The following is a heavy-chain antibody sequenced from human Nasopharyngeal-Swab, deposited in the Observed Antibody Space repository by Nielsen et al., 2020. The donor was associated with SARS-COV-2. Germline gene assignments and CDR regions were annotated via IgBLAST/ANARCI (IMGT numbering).Heavy chain of an antibody. CDR3: ARLSRGYSYNHYYMDV. D-gene: IGHD1-1*01. V-gene: IGHV5-10-1*01. J-gene: IGHJ6*03. CDR1: GYSFTSSW. Sequence: GESLKISCKGSGYSFTSSWISWVRQMPGKGLEWMGMIDPSDSFTEYSPSFQGHVTISADKSINTAYLQWSSLRASDTAMYYCARLSRGYSYNHYYMDVWGKGTMVTVSS. CDR2: IDPSDSFT.